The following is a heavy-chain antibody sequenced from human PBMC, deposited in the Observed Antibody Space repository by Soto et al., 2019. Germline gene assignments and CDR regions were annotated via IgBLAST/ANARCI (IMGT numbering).Heavy chain of an antibody. V-gene: IGHV4-39*01. J-gene: IGHJ4*02. CDR1: GGSISSSSYY. CDR3: ARLDTVMVSNS. Sequence: QLQLQESGPGLVKPSETLSLTCTVSGGSISSSSYYCGWIRQPPGKGLEWIASIYYTGSTYYNPSLKSRVTISVDKSRNQFSVKLTSVTAADTAVYYCARLDTVMVSNSWGQGTMVTVS. CDR2: IYYTGST. D-gene: IGHD5-18*01.